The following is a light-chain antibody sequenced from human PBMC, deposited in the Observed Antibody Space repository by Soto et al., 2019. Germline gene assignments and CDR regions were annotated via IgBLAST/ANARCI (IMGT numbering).Light chain of an antibody. CDR2: DAS. CDR3: QQHNNWPRT. V-gene: IGKV3-15*01. Sequence: IVLTQSPATLSVSPGEGATLSCRASQSVNSNLVWYQQKPGQAPRLLIYDASTRATAIPARFSGSGSGTDFTLTISSLQSEDFAVYYCQQHNNWPRTFGQGTKVEIK. CDR1: QSVNSN. J-gene: IGKJ1*01.